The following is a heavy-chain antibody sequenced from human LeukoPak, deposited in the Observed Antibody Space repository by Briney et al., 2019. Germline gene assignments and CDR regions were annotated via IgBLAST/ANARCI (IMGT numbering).Heavy chain of an antibody. Sequence: ETLSLTCAVYGGSFSGYYWSWVRQAPGKGLEWVSYISSSSSTIYYADSVKGRFTISRDNAKNSLYLQMNSLRAEDTAVYYCARADPVSYYYDSSGYSPDYWGQGTLVTVSS. J-gene: IGHJ4*02. CDR3: ARADPVSYYYDSSGYSPDY. CDR1: GGSFSGYY. CDR2: ISSSSSTI. V-gene: IGHV3-48*01. D-gene: IGHD3-22*01.